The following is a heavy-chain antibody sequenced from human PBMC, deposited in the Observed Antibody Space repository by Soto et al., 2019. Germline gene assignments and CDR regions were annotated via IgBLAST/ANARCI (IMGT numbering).Heavy chain of an antibody. D-gene: IGHD2-15*01. CDR2: IYYSGST. Sequence: PSETLSLTCTVSGGSISSYYWSWIRQPPGKGLEWIGYIYYSGSTIYNPSLKSRVTISVDTSKNQFSLKLSSVTAADTAVYYCARAGRGYCSGGSCYSGLHGMDVWGQGTTVTVSS. V-gene: IGHV4-59*01. J-gene: IGHJ6*02. CDR3: ARAGRGYCSGGSCYSGLHGMDV. CDR1: GGSISSYY.